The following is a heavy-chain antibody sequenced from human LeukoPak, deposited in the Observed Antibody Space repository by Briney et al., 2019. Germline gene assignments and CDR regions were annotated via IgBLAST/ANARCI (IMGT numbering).Heavy chain of an antibody. V-gene: IGHV3-15*01. J-gene: IGHJ4*02. CDR2: LNSKTDGGAT. Sequence: PGVSLRLSCAASGFTFTNVWMRWVSQAPGKGLEWVVRLNSKTDGGATDYAAPVKGRFTISRDDSKNTLYLQMNSLKTEDTAVYYCTTDYPDAKLLWFGESEFDYWGQGTLVTVSS. D-gene: IGHD3-10*01. CDR1: GFTFTNVW. CDR3: TTDYPDAKLLWFGESEFDY.